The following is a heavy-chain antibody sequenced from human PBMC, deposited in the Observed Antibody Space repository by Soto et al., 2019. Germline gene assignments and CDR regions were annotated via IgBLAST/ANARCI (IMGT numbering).Heavy chain of an antibody. D-gene: IGHD1-1*01. J-gene: IGHJ5*01. Sequence: PGGSLRLSCVASKFTFKDYAMHWVRQAPGKGLEWVSGISWNSGTIAYADSVQGRFTISRDNAKNSLYLQMDSLRAEDTALYYCEREYIAPQERRPLASWGHGTPVPVPS. CDR3: EREYIAPQERRPLAS. V-gene: IGHV3-9*01. CDR2: ISWNSGTI. CDR1: KFTFKDYA.